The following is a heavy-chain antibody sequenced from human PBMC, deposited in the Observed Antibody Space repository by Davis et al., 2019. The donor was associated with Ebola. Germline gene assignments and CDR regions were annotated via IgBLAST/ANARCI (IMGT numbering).Heavy chain of an antibody. Sequence: SLKISCAASGFTFSSYAMHWVRQAPGKGLEWVSGISWNSGSIGYADSVKGRFTISRDNAENSLYLQMNSLRAEDTALYYCAKCYDSSGYYLGDAFDIWGQGTMVTVSS. CDR3: AKCYDSSGYYLGDAFDI. V-gene: IGHV3-9*01. D-gene: IGHD3-22*01. CDR1: GFTFSSYA. CDR2: ISWNSGSI. J-gene: IGHJ3*02.